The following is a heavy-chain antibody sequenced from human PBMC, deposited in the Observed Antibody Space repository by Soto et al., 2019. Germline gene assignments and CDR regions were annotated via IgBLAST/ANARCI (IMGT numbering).Heavy chain of an antibody. CDR1: GFTFSSYA. CDR2: ISGSGGST. Sequence: PGGSLRLSCAASGFTFSSYAMSWVRQAPGKGLEWVSAISGSGGSTYYADSVKGRFTISRDNSKNTLYLQMNSLSAEDTAVYYCAKCITIFGNFDYWGQGTLVTVSS. D-gene: IGHD3-3*01. V-gene: IGHV3-23*01. J-gene: IGHJ4*02. CDR3: AKCITIFGNFDY.